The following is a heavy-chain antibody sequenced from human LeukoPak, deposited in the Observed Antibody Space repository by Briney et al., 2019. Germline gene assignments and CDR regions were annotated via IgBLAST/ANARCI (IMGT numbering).Heavy chain of an antibody. CDR1: GFTFAMSA. CDR2: VVIANGNT. CDR3: AAEDDFLTGYYDFDY. J-gene: IGHJ4*02. V-gene: IGHV1-58*01. Sequence: ASVTVSCKASGFTFAMSAVQWVRQARGQRPEWIGWVVIANGNTNYAQKFQERLTITRDMSTSTAYMELSSLRSEDTAVYYCAAEDDFLTGYYDFDYWGQGTVVTVSS. D-gene: IGHD3-9*01.